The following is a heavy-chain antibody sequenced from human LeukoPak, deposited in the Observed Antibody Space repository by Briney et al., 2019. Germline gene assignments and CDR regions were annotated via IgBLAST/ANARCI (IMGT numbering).Heavy chain of an antibody. J-gene: IGHJ4*02. Sequence: GGSLRLSCAASGFTFSSYGMHWVRQAPGKGLEWVAVIWYDGSNKYYADSVKGRFTISRDNSKNTLYLQMNSLRAEDTAVYYCARDGRAGTMVRGALDYWGQGTLVTVSS. CDR1: GFTFSSYG. CDR2: IWYDGSNK. V-gene: IGHV3-33*01. CDR3: ARDGRAGTMVRGALDY. D-gene: IGHD3-10*01.